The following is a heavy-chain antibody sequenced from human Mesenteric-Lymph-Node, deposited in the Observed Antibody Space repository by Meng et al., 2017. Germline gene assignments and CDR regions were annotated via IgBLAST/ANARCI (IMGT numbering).Heavy chain of an antibody. V-gene: IGHV4-59*01. CDR3: ARGAVYCSGGSCYSYFDY. Sequence: SETLSLTCTVSGGSISSYYWSWIRQPPGKGLEWIGYIYYSGSTNYNPSLKSRVTISVDTSKNQFSLKLSSVTAADTAVYYCARGAVYCSGGSCYSYFDYWGQGTLVTVSS. D-gene: IGHD2-15*01. CDR1: GGSISSYY. CDR2: IYYSGST. J-gene: IGHJ4*02.